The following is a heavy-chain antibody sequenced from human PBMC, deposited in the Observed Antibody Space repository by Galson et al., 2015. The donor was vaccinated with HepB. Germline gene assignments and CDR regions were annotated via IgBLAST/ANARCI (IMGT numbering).Heavy chain of an antibody. CDR2: INGGNGYT. V-gene: IGHV1-3*01. D-gene: IGHD1-26*01. Sequence: SVKVSCKASGYNFRNYAIHWVRQAPGQRLEWMGWINGGNGYTKYSQKVQGRITITWDTSASTARMELTSLRSEDTAVYYCARGVGATAALGYWGQGTLLTVSS. J-gene: IGHJ4*02. CDR3: ARGVGATAALGY. CDR1: GYNFRNYA.